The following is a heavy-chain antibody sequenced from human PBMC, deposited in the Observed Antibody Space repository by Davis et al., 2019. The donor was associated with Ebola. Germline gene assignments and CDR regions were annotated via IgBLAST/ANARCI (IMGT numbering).Heavy chain of an antibody. CDR1: GDSISTYY. CDR2: VYYIGTT. Sequence: SETLSLTCTVSGDSISTYYWNWIRQSPGKGLEWIGHVYYIGTTNYNPSLKSRVTISVDTSKNQFSLKLSSVTAADTAVYYCARGNDILTGYYPLDYWGQGTLVTVSS. V-gene: IGHV4-59*08. CDR3: ARGNDILTGYYPLDY. J-gene: IGHJ4*02. D-gene: IGHD3-9*01.